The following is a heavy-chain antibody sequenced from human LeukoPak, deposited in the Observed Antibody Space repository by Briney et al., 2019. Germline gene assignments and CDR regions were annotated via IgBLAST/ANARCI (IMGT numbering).Heavy chain of an antibody. J-gene: IGHJ3*02. D-gene: IGHD6-13*01. CDR1: GGSISSSSYY. CDR3: ATDRYSSSWHDAFDI. CDR2: IYYSGST. Sequence: SETLSLTCTVSGGSISSSSYYWGWIRQPPGKGLEGIGSIYYSGSTYYNPSLKSRVTISVDTSKNQFSLKLSSVTAADTAVYYCATDRYSSSWHDAFDIWGQGTMVTVSS. V-gene: IGHV4-39*07.